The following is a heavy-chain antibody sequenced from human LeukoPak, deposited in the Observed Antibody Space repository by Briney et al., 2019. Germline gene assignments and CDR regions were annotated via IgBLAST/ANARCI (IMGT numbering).Heavy chain of an antibody. V-gene: IGHV5-51*01. CDR3: ARRAALSGFDY. CDR2: SYPGDYDT. D-gene: IGHD6-19*01. Sequence: GESLKISCKASAYSFTSYWIGWLRQMPGKGLEWMGISYPGDYDTRYSPSFQGQVTISADKSISTAYLQWSSLKASDTAMYYCARRAALSGFDYWGQGTLVT. J-gene: IGHJ4*02. CDR1: AYSFTSYW.